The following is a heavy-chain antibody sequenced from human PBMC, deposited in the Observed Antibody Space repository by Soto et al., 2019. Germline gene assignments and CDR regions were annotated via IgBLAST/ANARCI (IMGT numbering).Heavy chain of an antibody. CDR1: GWSISNYY. D-gene: IGHD3-10*01. CDR2: IYYIGGT. V-gene: IGHV4-59*01. Sequence: SETLSLTCTVSGWSISNYYWSWIRQPPGQGLEWIGYIYYIGGTNYNPSLKSRGTISVDTSKNQFSLKLSSMTAADTAVYYCARESGRRFDPWGQGTLVTVSS. J-gene: IGHJ5*02. CDR3: ARESGRRFDP.